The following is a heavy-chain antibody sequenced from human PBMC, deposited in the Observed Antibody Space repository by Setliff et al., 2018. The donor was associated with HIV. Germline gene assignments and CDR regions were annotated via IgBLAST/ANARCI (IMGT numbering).Heavy chain of an antibody. V-gene: IGHV1-46*01. D-gene: IGHD6-19*01. CDR2: INPRGGKT. J-gene: IGHJ4*02. Sequence: EASVKVSCKTSGFTFISFYFHWVRQAPGQGLEWVGTINPRGGKTTYAQRFKGRVSVTRDPVTSTVDMEVSSLRSDDTAVYYCARVEMTRGWYVDHWGLGTLVTVSS. CDR1: GFTFISFY. CDR3: ARVEMTRGWYVDH.